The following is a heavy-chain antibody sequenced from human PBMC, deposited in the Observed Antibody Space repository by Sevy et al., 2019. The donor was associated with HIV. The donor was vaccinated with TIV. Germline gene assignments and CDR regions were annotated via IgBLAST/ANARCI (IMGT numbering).Heavy chain of an antibody. D-gene: IGHD3-22*01. CDR1: GYTLTDFS. V-gene: IGHV1-24*01. CDR3: ATTKDYYDSSGYPFDY. Sequence: ASVKVSCKLSGYTLTDFSMHWVRQAPGKGLEWVATFDPEDGRTIYAQKFQGRVTMTEDTSTDTAYMELNSLRSDDTAVYYCATTKDYYDSSGYPFDYWGQGTQLTVSS. J-gene: IGHJ4*02. CDR2: FDPEDGRT.